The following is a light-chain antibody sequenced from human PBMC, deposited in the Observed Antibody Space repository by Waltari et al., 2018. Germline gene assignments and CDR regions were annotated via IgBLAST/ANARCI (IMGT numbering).Light chain of an antibody. J-gene: IGLJ1*01. CDR3: CSYAGSSTFPYV. CDR1: SRAVGSYNL. Sequence: QSALTQPASVSGSPGQSIPISCTGTSRAVGSYNLVSRYQQHPGKAPKLMIYEGNKRPSGVSNRFSGSKSGNTASLTISGLQAEDEADYYCCSYAGSSTFPYVFGTGTKVTVL. V-gene: IGLV2-23*03. CDR2: EGN.